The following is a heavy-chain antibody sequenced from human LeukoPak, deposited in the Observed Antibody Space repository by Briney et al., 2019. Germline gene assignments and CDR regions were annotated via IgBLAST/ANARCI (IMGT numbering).Heavy chain of an antibody. CDR2: IYYSGST. CDR3: ARQGTRLFYYDSSTYYAFDI. J-gene: IGHJ3*02. CDR1: GGSISSSSYY. V-gene: IGHV4-39*01. D-gene: IGHD3-22*01. Sequence: PSETLSLTCTVSGGSISSSSYYWDWIRQPPGKGLEWIGSIYYSGSTYYNPSLKSRVTISVDTSKNQFSLKLSSVTAADTAVYYCARQGTRLFYYDSSTYYAFDIWGQGTMVTVSS.